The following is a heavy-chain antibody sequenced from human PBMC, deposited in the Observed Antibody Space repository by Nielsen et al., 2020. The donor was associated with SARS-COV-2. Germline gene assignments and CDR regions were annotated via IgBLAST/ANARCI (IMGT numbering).Heavy chain of an antibody. J-gene: IGHJ3*02. CDR3: AIIWSGYTDAFDI. CDR1: GFTFSSYW. Sequence: GGSLRLSCAASGFTFSSYWMHWVRQAPGKGLVWVSRISGPGSSTDYADSVKGRFTISRDNAKNSLYLQMNSLRAEDTAVYYCAIIWSGYTDAFDIWGQGTMVTVSS. D-gene: IGHD3-3*01. CDR2: ISGPGSST. V-gene: IGHV3-74*01.